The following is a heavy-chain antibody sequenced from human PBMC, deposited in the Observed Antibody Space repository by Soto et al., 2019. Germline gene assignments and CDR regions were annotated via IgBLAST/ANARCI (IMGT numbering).Heavy chain of an antibody. D-gene: IGHD2-2*01. CDR3: ARTPLACSSTSCYREAWFDP. J-gene: IGHJ5*02. CDR2: INPSGGST. Sequence: ASVKVSCKASGYTFTSYYMRWVRQAPGQGLEWMGIINPSGGSTSYAQKFQGRVTMTRDTSTSTVYMELSSLRSEDTAVYYCARTPLACSSTSCYREAWFDPWDQGTLVTVSS. CDR1: GYTFTSYY. V-gene: IGHV1-46*01.